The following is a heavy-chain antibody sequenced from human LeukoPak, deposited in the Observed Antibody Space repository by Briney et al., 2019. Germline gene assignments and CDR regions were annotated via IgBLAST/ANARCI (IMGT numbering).Heavy chain of an antibody. CDR1: GFTVSNTF. CDR2: IHNDGTT. Sequence: GGSLRLSCAASGFTVSNTFMNWVRQAPGEGLEWVSIIHNDGTTYYADSVKGRFTISRDNSKNTLYLQMNSLRAEDTAVYYCARAKYSYGYLDYWGQGTLVTVSS. J-gene: IGHJ4*02. D-gene: IGHD5-18*01. V-gene: IGHV3-53*05. CDR3: ARAKYSYGYLDY.